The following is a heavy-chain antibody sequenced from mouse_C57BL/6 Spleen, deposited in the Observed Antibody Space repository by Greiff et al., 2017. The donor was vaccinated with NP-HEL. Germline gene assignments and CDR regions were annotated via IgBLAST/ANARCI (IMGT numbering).Heavy chain of an antibody. CDR2: ISSGGSYT. J-gene: IGHJ2*01. CDR1: GFTFSSYG. D-gene: IGHD1-1*01. Sequence: EVMLVESGGDLVKPGGSLKLSCAASGFTFSSYGMSWVRQTPDKRLEWVATISSGGSYTYYPDSVKGRFTISRDNAKNTLYLQMSSLKSEDTAMYYCARHKKVTTVVADYFDYWGQGTTLTVSS. V-gene: IGHV5-6*01. CDR3: ARHKKVTTVVADYFDY.